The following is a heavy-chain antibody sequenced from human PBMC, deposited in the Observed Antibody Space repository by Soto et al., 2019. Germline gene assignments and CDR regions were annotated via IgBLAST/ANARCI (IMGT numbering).Heavy chain of an antibody. D-gene: IGHD6-13*01. CDR3: ARVRIAAADTRVFDY. J-gene: IGHJ4*02. Sequence: QVQLQESGPGLVKPSQTLSLTCTVSGGSISSGGYYWSWIRQHPGKGLEWIGYIYYSGSTYYDPCLEGRVAIDVDASKNPVSLKLSAVTAADTAVYYGARVRIAAADTRVFDYWGLGTLVTVSS. V-gene: IGHV4-31*03. CDR2: IYYSGST. CDR1: GGSISSGGYY.